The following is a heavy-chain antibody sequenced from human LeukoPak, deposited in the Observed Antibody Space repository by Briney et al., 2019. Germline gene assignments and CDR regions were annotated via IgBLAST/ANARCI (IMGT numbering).Heavy chain of an antibody. CDR2: INPNSGGT. Sequence: ASVKVSCKASGYTFTSYDINWVRQATGQGLEWMGWINPNSGGTNYAQKFQGRVTMTRDTSISTAYMELSRLRSDDTAVYYCAREALGGYDILTGYYFWGQGTLVTVSS. V-gene: IGHV1-2*02. CDR3: AREALGGYDILTGYYF. CDR1: GYTFTSYD. J-gene: IGHJ4*02. D-gene: IGHD3-9*01.